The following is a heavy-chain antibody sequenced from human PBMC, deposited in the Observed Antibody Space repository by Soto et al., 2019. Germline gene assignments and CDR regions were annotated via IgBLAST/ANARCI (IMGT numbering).Heavy chain of an antibody. D-gene: IGHD3-9*01. CDR3: ASYPIHYDILTGYTYYFDY. Sequence: SQTLSLTCAISGDSVSSNSAAWNWIRQSPSRGLEWLGRTYYRSKWYNDYAVSVKSRITINPDTSKTQFSLQLNSVTPEDTAVYYCASYPIHYDILTGYTYYFDYWGQGTLVTVSS. J-gene: IGHJ4*02. CDR1: GDSVSSNSAA. CDR2: TYYRSKWYN. V-gene: IGHV6-1*01.